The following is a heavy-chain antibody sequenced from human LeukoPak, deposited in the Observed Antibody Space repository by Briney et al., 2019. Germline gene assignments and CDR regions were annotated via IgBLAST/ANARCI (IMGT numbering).Heavy chain of an antibody. V-gene: IGHV4-59*08. Sequence: SETLSLTCTVSDGSIRSYYWSWIRQPPGKGLEWIGCIYISGNTYYNPSLKSRVTISLDTSKSQFSLRLKSVTAADTAVYYCARQIIRGQYLVHFDYWSQGTMVTVSS. D-gene: IGHD6-13*01. CDR1: DGSIRSYY. CDR3: ARQIIRGQYLVHFDY. CDR2: IYISGNT. J-gene: IGHJ4*02.